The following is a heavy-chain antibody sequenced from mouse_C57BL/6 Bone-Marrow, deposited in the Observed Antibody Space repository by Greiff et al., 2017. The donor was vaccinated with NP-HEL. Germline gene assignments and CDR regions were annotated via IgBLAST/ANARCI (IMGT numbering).Heavy chain of an antibody. Sequence: EVMLVESEGGLVQPGSSMKLSCTASGFTFSDYYMAWVRQVPEKGLEWVANINYDGSSTYYLDSLKSRFIISRDNAKNILYLQMSSLKSEDTATYYCARAALEPKYFDVWGTGTTVTVSS. CDR2: INYDGSST. CDR3: ARAALEPKYFDV. J-gene: IGHJ1*03. D-gene: IGHD6-5*01. V-gene: IGHV5-16*01. CDR1: GFTFSDYY.